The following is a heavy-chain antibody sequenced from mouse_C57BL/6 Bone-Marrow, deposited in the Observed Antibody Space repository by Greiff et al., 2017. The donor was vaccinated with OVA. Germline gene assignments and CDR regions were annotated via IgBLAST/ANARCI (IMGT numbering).Heavy chain of an antibody. V-gene: IGHV7-1*01. CDR1: GFTFSDFY. D-gene: IGHD2-1*01. Sequence: EVMLVESGGGLVQSGRSLRLSCATSGFTFSDFYMEWVRQAPGKGLEWIAASRNKANDYTTDYSASVKGRFIVSRDTSQSILYLQMNALRAEDTAIYYCARDVYGNYPYWGQGTLVTVSA. CDR3: ARDVYGNYPY. J-gene: IGHJ3*01. CDR2: SRNKANDYTT.